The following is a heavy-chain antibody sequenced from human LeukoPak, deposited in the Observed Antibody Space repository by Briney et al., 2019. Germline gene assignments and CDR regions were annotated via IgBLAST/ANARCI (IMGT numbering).Heavy chain of an antibody. V-gene: IGHV3-9*03. Sequence: PGRSLRLSCAASGFTFDDYAMHWVRQAPGKGLEWVSGISWNSGSIGYADSVKGRFTISRDNAKNSLYLQMNSLRAEDMALYYCAKDLYSGYDSGDFDYWGQGTLVTVSS. J-gene: IGHJ4*02. CDR3: AKDLYSGYDSGDFDY. D-gene: IGHD5-12*01. CDR1: GFTFDDYA. CDR2: ISWNSGSI.